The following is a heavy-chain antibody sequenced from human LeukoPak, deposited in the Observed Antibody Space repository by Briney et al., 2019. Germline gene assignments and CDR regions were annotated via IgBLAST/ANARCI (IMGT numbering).Heavy chain of an antibody. V-gene: IGHV3-11*05. CDR3: ARAVSVSSYYFDC. CDR1: GFISSDYY. D-gene: IGHD5/OR15-5a*01. Sequence: KPGGSLRLSCAASGFISSDYYMSCIRQAPGKGLEWISYISSSSSYANYVDSVKGRFTISRDNAKDSLYLQMNSLRAEDTAVYYCARAVSVSSYYFDCWGQGTLVTVSS. J-gene: IGHJ4*02. CDR2: ISSSSSYA.